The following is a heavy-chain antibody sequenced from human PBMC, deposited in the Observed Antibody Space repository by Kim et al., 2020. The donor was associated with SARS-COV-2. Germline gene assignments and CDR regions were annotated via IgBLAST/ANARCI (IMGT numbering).Heavy chain of an antibody. J-gene: IGHJ4*01. D-gene: IGHD1-26*01. CDR1: GFTFSSYS. CDR2: ISSSSSYT. V-gene: IGHV3-21*01. Sequence: GGSLRLSCAASGFTFSSYSMNWVRQAPGKGLEWVSSISSSSSYTYYADSVKGRFTISRDNSKNSLYLQMNSLRAEDTAVYYCARARAKWVLLRTAPIDY. CDR3: ARARAKWVLLRTAPIDY.